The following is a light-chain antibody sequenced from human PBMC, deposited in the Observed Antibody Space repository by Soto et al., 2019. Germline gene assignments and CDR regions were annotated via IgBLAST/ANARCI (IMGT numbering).Light chain of an antibody. CDR3: QQRYNWPRT. J-gene: IGKJ3*01. CDR1: QSVSSN. Sequence: EIVLTQSPGTLSLSPGERATLSCRASQSVSSNLAWYQQKPGQAPRLLIYDASNRATGIPARFSGSGSGTDFTLTISSLEPEDFAVYYCQQRYNWPRTFGPGTKVDIK. V-gene: IGKV3-11*01. CDR2: DAS.